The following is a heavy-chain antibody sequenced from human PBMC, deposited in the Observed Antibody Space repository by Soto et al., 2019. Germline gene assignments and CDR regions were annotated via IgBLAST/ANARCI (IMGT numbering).Heavy chain of an antibody. Sequence: QVQLQQWGAGLVKPSETLSLSCAVYGQSFSGHSWAWIRQPPGKGLEWIGEINESGSTYYNPSLKSRVTIPTDTSKNQFSRKLSSVSAADTAAYFCARGSGIVALPGELEDVKYDYWGQGPLVNVSS. CDR1: GQSFSGHS. D-gene: IGHD1-1*01. CDR3: ARGSGIVALPGELEDVKYDY. J-gene: IGHJ4*02. V-gene: IGHV4-34*01. CDR2: INESGST.